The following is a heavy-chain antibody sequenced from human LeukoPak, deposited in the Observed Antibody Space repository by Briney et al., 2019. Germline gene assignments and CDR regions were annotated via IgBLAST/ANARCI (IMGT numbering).Heavy chain of an antibody. CDR1: GFTFSSYA. CDR3: ARGVSEWELLDY. CDR2: ISDDGNYK. Sequence: GGSLRLSCSASGFTFSSYAMHWVRQAPGKGLERVAVISDDGNYKYYADSVKGRFTICRDNSKNTLHLQMNSLRVEGTAVYYCARGVSEWELLDYWGQGTLVTVSS. V-gene: IGHV3-30*01. J-gene: IGHJ4*02. D-gene: IGHD1-26*01.